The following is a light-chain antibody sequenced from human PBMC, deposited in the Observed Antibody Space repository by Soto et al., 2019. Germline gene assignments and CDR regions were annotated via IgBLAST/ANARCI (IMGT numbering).Light chain of an antibody. CDR3: CSYAGNYALL. Sequence: QSALTQPRSVSGSPGQSVTISCTGTSSDVGNYNYVSWYQQHPGKAPKVMIYDVSKRPSGVPDRFSGSKSGNTASLTISGLQAEDEADYYCCSYAGNYALLFGGGTKVTVL. V-gene: IGLV2-11*01. CDR1: SSDVGNYNY. J-gene: IGLJ2*01. CDR2: DVS.